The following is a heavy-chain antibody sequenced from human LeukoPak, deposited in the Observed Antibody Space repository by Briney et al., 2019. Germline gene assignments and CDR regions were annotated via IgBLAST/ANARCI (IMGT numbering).Heavy chain of an antibody. J-gene: IGHJ6*02. CDR2: IYYSGTT. V-gene: IGHV4-59*01. Sequence: PSETLSLTCAVYGGSFSGYYWSWIRQSPGKGLAWIGYIYYSGTTNYNPSLKSRVTISVDTSKNQFSLQLRSVTAADTAVYYCAREDPQTTVPEGMDVWGQGTTVTVSS. CDR3: AREDPQTTVPEGMDV. CDR1: GGSFSGYY. D-gene: IGHD4-17*01.